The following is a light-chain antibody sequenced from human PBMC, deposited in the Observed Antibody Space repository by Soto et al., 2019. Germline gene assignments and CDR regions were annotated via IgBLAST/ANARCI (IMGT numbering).Light chain of an antibody. CDR1: SGNIASNY. CDR2: EDN. V-gene: IGLV6-57*02. CDR3: QSYDSNNHVV. J-gene: IGLJ7*01. Sequence: NFMLTQPHSVSESPGKTVVISCTGSSGNIASNYVQWYQQRPGSAPTAVIFEDNERPSGVPDRFSGSIDRSSNSASLTISGLKTEDEADYYCQSYDSNNHVVFGGGTQLTVL.